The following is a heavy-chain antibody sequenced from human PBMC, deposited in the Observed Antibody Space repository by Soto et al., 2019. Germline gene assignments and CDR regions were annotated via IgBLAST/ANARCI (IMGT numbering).Heavy chain of an antibody. CDR2: TIPILGIA. D-gene: IGHD4-17*01. Sequence: QVQLVQSGAEVKKPGSSVKVSCKASGGTFSSYTISWVRQAPGQGLEWMGRTIPILGIANYAQKFQGRVTITADKSTSTAYMELSSLRSEDTAVYYCARDRDYGDPSFDYWGQGTLVTVSS. CDR1: GGTFSSYT. CDR3: ARDRDYGDPSFDY. J-gene: IGHJ4*02. V-gene: IGHV1-69*08.